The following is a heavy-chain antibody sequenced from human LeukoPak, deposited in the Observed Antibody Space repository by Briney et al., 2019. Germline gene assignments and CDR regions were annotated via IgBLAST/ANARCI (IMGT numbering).Heavy chain of an antibody. D-gene: IGHD6-19*01. CDR1: GGSISSYY. Sequence: SETLSLTCTVSGGSISSYYWSWIRQPPGKGLEWIGYIYYSGSTNYNPSLKSRVTISVDTSKNQFSLKLSSVTAADTAVYYCARVGSGWHLVYWGQGTLVTVSS. CDR2: IYYSGST. V-gene: IGHV4-59*08. CDR3: ARVGSGWHLVY. J-gene: IGHJ4*02.